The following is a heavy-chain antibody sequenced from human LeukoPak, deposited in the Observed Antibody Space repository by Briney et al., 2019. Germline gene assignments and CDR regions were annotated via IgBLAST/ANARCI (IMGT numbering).Heavy chain of an antibody. CDR1: GFTFSDYY. CDR3: AKDRDYGDYSDY. CDR2: ISSSGTAM. Sequence: TGGSLRLSCAASGFTFSDYYMSWIRQAPGKGLEWVSYISSSGTAMYYADSVKGRFTISRDNAQNSVYLQMNSLRAEDTAVYYCAKDRDYGDYSDYWGQGTLVTVSS. V-gene: IGHV3-11*01. D-gene: IGHD4-17*01. J-gene: IGHJ4*02.